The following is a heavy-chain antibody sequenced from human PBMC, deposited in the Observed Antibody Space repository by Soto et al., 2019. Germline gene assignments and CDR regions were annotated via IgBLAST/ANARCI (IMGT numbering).Heavy chain of an antibody. V-gene: IGHV3-48*02. Sequence: GGSLRLSCAASGFTFSSYSMNWVRQAPGKGLEWVSYISSSSSTIYYADSVKGRFTISRDNAKNSLYLQMSSLRDEDTAVYYCTYEQLQNDYWGQGTLVTVSS. CDR3: TYEQLQNDY. J-gene: IGHJ4*02. D-gene: IGHD4-4*01. CDR2: ISSSSSTI. CDR1: GFTFSSYS.